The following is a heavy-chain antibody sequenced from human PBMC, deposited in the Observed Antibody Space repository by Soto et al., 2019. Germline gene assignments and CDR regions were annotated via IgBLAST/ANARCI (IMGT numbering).Heavy chain of an antibody. Sequence: QVQLQESGPGLVKPSQTRSITCTVSGGPISTGGYYWSWLRQHPGEGLECIGFIYYNGNTHYNPSLEHRVTMSVYRSDKQFSLKLYFVTDADTAVYYCTRAPAVGYYSMDVWGKGTTVTVSS. D-gene: IGHD1-26*01. CDR2: IYYNGNT. V-gene: IGHV4-31*03. CDR1: GGPISTGGYY. J-gene: IGHJ6*03. CDR3: TRAPAVGYYSMDV.